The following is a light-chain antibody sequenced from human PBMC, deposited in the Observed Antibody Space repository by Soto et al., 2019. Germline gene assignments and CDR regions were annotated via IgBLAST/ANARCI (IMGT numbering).Light chain of an antibody. CDR1: SSDVGGYNY. CDR2: DVS. J-gene: IGLJ1*01. V-gene: IGLV2-14*01. Sequence: QSVLTQPASVSGSPGQSITISCTGTSSDVGGYNYVSWYQQHPGKAPKLMIYDVSNRPSGVSNRFSGSKSGNTASLTISGLQAEDEADYYCSSYTSSSTYVSGTGTQLTVL. CDR3: SSYTSSSTYV.